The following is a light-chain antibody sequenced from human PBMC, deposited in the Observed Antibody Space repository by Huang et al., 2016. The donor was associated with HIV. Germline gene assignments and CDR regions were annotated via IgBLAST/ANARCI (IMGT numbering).Light chain of an antibody. CDR3: QQYDTFS. Sequence: EVVLTQSPGILSLSAGERASLSCRASRNLTNSQLAWYQQKVGQPPSLLVFGASTRGSGVPERFTGGVSGRDFTLSISGLEPDDFATYYCQQYDTFSFGQGTRLE. CDR1: RNLTNSQ. J-gene: IGKJ2*01. V-gene: IGKV3-20*01. CDR2: GAS.